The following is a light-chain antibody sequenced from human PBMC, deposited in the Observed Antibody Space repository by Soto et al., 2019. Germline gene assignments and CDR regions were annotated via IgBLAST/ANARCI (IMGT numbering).Light chain of an antibody. Sequence: IVMTQSPDSLAVSLGERATINCKSSQSVLYSSNNKNYLAWYQQKPGQPPKLLIYWASTRESGVPDRFSGSGSGTDFPLTISSLQAEDGAVYYCQQYYSTLLTFGGGTKVEIK. J-gene: IGKJ4*01. CDR1: QSVLYSSNNKNY. CDR2: WAS. CDR3: QQYYSTLLT. V-gene: IGKV4-1*01.